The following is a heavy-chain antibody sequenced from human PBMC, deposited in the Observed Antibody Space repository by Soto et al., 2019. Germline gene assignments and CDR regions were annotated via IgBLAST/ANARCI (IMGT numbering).Heavy chain of an antibody. V-gene: IGHV3-11*01. CDR1: GFTFSDYY. J-gene: IGHJ6*02. CDR3: ARDPRYCSGGSCYYYYYGMDV. CDR2: ISSSGSTI. Sequence: GGSLRLSCAASGFTFSDYYMSWIRQAPGKGLEWVSYISSSGSTIYYADSVKGRFTISRDNAKNSLYLQMNSLRAEDTAVYYCARDPRYCSGGSCYYYYYGMDVWGQGTTVTVSS. D-gene: IGHD2-15*01.